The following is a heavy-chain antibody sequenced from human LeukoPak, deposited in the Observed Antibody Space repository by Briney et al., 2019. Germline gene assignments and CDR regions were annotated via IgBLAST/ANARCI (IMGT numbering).Heavy chain of an antibody. J-gene: IGHJ4*02. Sequence: ASVKVSCKASGYTFTGYYMHWVRQAPGQGLEWMGWINPNSGGTNYAQSFQGRVTMTRDTSISTAYMELSRLRSDDTAVYYCASGRGYSGYQINVFDYWGQGTLVTVSS. CDR1: GYTFTGYY. CDR3: ASGRGYSGYQINVFDY. V-gene: IGHV1-2*02. D-gene: IGHD5-12*01. CDR2: INPNSGGT.